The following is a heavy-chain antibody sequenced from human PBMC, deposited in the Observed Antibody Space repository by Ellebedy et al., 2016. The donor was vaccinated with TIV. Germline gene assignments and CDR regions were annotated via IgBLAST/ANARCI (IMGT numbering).Heavy chain of an antibody. V-gene: IGHV3-74*01. Sequence: PSETLSLTCAASRVTSRSYWMHWVRQAPGEGLVWVARINNDGSSTNYADSVKGRFTISRDIAESILYLQMNSLRVEDTAMYYCAGDLDVWGQGILVTVSS. CDR1: RVTSRSYW. CDR3: AGDLDV. J-gene: IGHJ4*02. D-gene: IGHD3-3*01. CDR2: INNDGSST.